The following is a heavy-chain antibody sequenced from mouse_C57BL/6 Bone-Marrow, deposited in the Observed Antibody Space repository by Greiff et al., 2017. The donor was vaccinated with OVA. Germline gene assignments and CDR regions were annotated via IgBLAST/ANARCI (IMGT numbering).Heavy chain of an antibody. Sequence: QVQLQQSGPELVKPGASVKISCKASGYAFSSSWMNWVKQRPGKGLEWIGRIYPGDGDTNYNGKFKGKATLTADTSSSTAYMQLSSLTSEDSAVYFCASYGNSWYFDVWGTGTTVTVSS. CDR1: GYAFSSSW. D-gene: IGHD2-1*01. J-gene: IGHJ1*03. V-gene: IGHV1-82*01. CDR3: ASYGNSWYFDV. CDR2: IYPGDGDT.